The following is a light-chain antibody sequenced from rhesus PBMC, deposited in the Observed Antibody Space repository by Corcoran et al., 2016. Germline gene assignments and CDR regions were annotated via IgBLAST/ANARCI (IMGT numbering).Light chain of an antibody. V-gene: IGLV2-32*02. J-gene: IGLJ1*01. CDR3: SSYSCRNTVI. CDR1: SNDIGGYNY. Sequence: QAALTQPRSVSGSPGQSVTISYTGTSNDIGGYNYVSWYQQHPGTAPKLMIYEVSKRPSGVSDRIAGSKSGNTASLTISGLQPEDEADYYGSSYSCRNTVILGGGTRLTV. CDR2: EVS.